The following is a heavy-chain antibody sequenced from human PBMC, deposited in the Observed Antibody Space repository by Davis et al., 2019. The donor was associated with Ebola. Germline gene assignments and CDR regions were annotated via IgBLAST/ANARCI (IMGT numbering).Heavy chain of an antibody. Sequence: AASVKVSCKASGCTFSSYAISWVRQAPGQGLEWMGWIIPLFGKANYAQKFQGRVTITADEVTSTAYMELSSLRSEDTAVYYCAGAGYDFWSGYSYYYYYMDVWGKGTTVTVSS. CDR1: GCTFSSYA. CDR3: AGAGYDFWSGYSYYYYYMDV. D-gene: IGHD3-3*01. CDR2: IIPLFGKA. V-gene: IGHV1-69*13. J-gene: IGHJ6*03.